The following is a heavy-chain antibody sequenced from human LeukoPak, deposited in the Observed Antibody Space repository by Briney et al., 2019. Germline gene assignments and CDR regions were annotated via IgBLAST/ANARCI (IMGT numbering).Heavy chain of an antibody. J-gene: IGHJ5*02. CDR3: AREDYGDYTYNWFDP. D-gene: IGHD4-17*01. CDR1: GDSISRSSYY. CDR2: IYTSGST. V-gene: IGHV4-61*02. Sequence: SETLSLTCNVSGDSISRSSYYWSWIRQPAGKGLEWIGRIYTSGSTNYNPSLKSRVTISVDTSKNQFSLKLSSVTAADTAVYYCAREDYGDYTYNWFDPWGQGTLVTVPS.